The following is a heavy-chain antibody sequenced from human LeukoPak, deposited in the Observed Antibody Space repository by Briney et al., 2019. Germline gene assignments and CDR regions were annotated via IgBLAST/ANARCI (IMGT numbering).Heavy chain of an antibody. V-gene: IGHV1-69*05. CDR3: AREGFGSWGAQNSSEC. J-gene: IGHJ4*02. CDR1: GGTFSSYA. CDR2: IIPIFGTA. Sequence: SVKVSCKASGGTFSSYAISWVRQAPGQGLEWMGGIIPIFGTANYAQKFQGRVTITTDESTSTAYMELSSLRSEDTAVYYCAREGFGSWGAQNSSECWGQGTLVTVSS. D-gene: IGHD1-26*01.